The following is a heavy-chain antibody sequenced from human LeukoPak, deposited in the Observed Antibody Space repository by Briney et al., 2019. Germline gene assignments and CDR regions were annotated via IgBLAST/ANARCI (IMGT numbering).Heavy chain of an antibody. CDR1: GFTFSQYW. V-gene: IGHV3-7*01. CDR2: IRQDGHEN. CDR3: ARDPRYYYDSSGYGHDY. Sequence: QTGGSLRLSCAASGFTFSQYWMSWVRQAPGKGLEWVANIRQDGHENYYADSVKGRFSISRDNAENSVFLQMTSLRAEDTAVYYCARDPRYYYDSSGYGHDYWGQGTLVTVSS. D-gene: IGHD3-22*01. J-gene: IGHJ4*02.